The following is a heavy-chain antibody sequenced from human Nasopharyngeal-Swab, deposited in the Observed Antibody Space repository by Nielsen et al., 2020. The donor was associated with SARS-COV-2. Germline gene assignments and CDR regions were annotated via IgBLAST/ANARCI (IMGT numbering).Heavy chain of an antibody. Sequence: SVKVSCKASGGTFSSYAISWVRQAPGQGLEWMGGIIPILGIANYAQKFQGRVTITADKSTSTAYMELSSLRSEDTAVYYCARGRWGTGTPDYYYYMDVWGKGTTVTVSS. J-gene: IGHJ6*03. CDR1: GGTFSSYA. CDR3: ARGRWGTGTPDYYYYMDV. CDR2: IIPILGIA. D-gene: IGHD1-1*01. V-gene: IGHV1-69*10.